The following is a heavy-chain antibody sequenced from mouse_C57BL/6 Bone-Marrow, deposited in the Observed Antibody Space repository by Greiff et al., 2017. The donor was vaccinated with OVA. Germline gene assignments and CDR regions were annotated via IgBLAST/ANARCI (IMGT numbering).Heavy chain of an antibody. J-gene: IGHJ4*01. CDR1: GYTFTSYW. CDR2: INPNSGST. Sequence: QVQLQQPGAELVKPGASVKLSCKASGYTFTSYWMHWVKQRPGQGLEWIGMINPNSGSTNYNEKFKSKATLTVEKSSSTAYMQLSSLTSEDSAVYYCARPRDYDDYYAMDYWGQGTSVTVSS. D-gene: IGHD2-4*01. CDR3: ARPRDYDDYYAMDY. V-gene: IGHV1-64*01.